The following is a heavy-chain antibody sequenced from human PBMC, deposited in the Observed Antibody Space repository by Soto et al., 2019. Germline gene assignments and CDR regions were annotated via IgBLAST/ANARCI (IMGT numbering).Heavy chain of an antibody. J-gene: IGHJ6*02. CDR3: ARGEYDFWSGYYAPVSGYYGMDV. CDR2: IYYSGST. V-gene: IGHV4-61*01. Sequence: SETLSLTCTVSGGSVSSGSYYWRSIRQPPGKGLEWIGYIYYSGSTNYNPSLKSRGTISVDTSKNQFSLKLSSVTAADTAVYYCARGEYDFWSGYYAPVSGYYGMDVWGQGTTVTVSS. CDR1: GGSVSSGSYY. D-gene: IGHD3-3*01.